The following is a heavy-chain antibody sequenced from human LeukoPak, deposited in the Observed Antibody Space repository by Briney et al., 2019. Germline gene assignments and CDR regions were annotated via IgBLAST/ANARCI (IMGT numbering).Heavy chain of an antibody. CDR2: INHSGST. V-gene: IGHV4-34*01. D-gene: IGHD1-14*01. CDR3: ARGRGGSRRAFDI. J-gene: IGHJ3*02. CDR1: GGSFSGYY. Sequence: SETLSLTCAVYGGSFSGYYWSWIRQPPGKGLEWIGEINHSGSTNYNPSLKGRVTISVDTSKNQFSLKLSSVTAADTAVYYCARGRGGSRRAFDIWGQGTMVTVSS.